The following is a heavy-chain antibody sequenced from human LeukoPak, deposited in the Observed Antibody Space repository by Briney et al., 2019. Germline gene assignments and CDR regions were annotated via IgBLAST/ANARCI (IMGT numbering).Heavy chain of an antibody. Sequence: GGSLRLSCTASGFTFSSYEMNWVRQAPGKGLEWVSYISSNGSTIYYADSVKGRFTISRDNAKNSLYLQMNSLRAEDTAVYYCAELGITMIGGVWGKGTTVTISS. CDR1: GFTFSSYE. V-gene: IGHV3-48*03. CDR3: AELGITMIGGV. J-gene: IGHJ6*04. CDR2: ISSNGSTI. D-gene: IGHD3-10*02.